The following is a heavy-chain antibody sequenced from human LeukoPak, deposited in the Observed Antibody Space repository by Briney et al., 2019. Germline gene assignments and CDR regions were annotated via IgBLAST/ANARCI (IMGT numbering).Heavy chain of an antibody. V-gene: IGHV3-13*01. Sequence: PGGSLRLSCAASGFTFSSYDMHWVRQVTGRGLEWVSLIGSTGDTYYSGSVKGRFTISRDNSKNTLYLQMNSLRAEDTAVYYCARAWWELRAPTDTLPDYWGQGTLVTVSS. CDR2: IGSTGDT. D-gene: IGHD1-26*01. J-gene: IGHJ4*02. CDR1: GFTFSSYD. CDR3: ARAWWELRAPTDTLPDY.